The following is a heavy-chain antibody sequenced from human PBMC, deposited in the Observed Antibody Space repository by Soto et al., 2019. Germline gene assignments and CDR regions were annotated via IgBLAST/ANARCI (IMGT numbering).Heavy chain of an antibody. D-gene: IGHD3-3*01. CDR1: GFTFSSYT. V-gene: IGHV3-30-3*01. CDR3: ASGELDFWSGLPVDY. CDR2: ISSDGSNR. J-gene: IGHJ4*02. Sequence: GGSLRLSCAASGFTFSSYTMHWVRQAPGKGLEWVAVISSDGSNRYYADSVKGRFTISRDNSKNTLYLQMNSLRAEDTAVYYCASGELDFWSGLPVDYWGQGTLVTVSS.